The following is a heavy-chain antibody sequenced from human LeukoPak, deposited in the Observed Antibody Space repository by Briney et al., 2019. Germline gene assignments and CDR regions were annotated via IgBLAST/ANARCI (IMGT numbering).Heavy chain of an antibody. CDR2: IRYDGSNK. CDR1: GFTFSSYG. J-gene: IGHJ4*02. Sequence: QAGGSLRLSCAASGFTFSSYGMHWVRQAPGKGLEWVAFIRYDGSNKYYADSVKGRFTISRDNSKNTLYLQMNSLRAEDTAVYYCAKDRYWGHSYGSVDYWGQGTLVTVSS. D-gene: IGHD5-18*01. V-gene: IGHV3-30*02. CDR3: AKDRYWGHSYGSVDY.